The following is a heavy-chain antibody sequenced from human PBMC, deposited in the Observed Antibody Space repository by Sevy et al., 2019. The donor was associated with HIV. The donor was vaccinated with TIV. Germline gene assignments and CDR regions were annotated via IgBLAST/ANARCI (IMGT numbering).Heavy chain of an antibody. V-gene: IGHV3-21*01. CDR1: GFTFSSYS. CDR2: ISSSSSYI. CDR3: ARDFTWELWVYDY. Sequence: GGSLRLSCAASGFTFSSYSMNWVRQAPGKGLEWVSSISSSSSYIYYADSVKGRFTISRDNAKNSLYLQMNSLRAEDTAVYYCARDFTWELWVYDYWGQGTLVTVSS. D-gene: IGHD1-26*01. J-gene: IGHJ4*02.